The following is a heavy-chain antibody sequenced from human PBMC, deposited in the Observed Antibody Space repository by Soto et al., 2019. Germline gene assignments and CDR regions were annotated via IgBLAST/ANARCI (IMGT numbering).Heavy chain of an antibody. Sequence: GGSLRLSCAASGFTFSNYNMNWVRQAPGKGLEWVSSNSSGGGYIDYADSVKGRFTISRDNAKNSVYLQMNSLRSEDTAVYYCARAYKYNGYEIFPYYFDYWDEGTLVTV. D-gene: IGHD5-12*01. CDR3: ARAYKYNGYEIFPYYFDY. V-gene: IGHV3-21*04. CDR1: GFTFSNYN. CDR2: NSSGGGYI. J-gene: IGHJ4*02.